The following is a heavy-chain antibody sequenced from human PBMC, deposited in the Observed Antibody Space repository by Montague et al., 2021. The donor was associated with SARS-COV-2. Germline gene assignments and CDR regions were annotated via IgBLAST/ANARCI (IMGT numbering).Heavy chain of an antibody. Sequence: SETLSLTCTVSGGSISSYYWSWIRQPPGKGLEWIGYIYYSGSTNYNPSLKSRVTISVDTSKNQFSLTLSSVTAADTAVYYCARQSGRLWGIAVAGAFDYWGQGTLVTVSS. V-gene: IGHV4-59*08. CDR2: IYYSGST. D-gene: IGHD6-19*01. J-gene: IGHJ4*02. CDR1: GGSISSYY. CDR3: ARQSGRLWGIAVAGAFDY.